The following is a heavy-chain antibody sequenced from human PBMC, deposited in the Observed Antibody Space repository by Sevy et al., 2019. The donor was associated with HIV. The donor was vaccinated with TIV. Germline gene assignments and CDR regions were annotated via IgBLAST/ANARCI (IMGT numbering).Heavy chain of an antibody. J-gene: IGHJ4*02. Sequence: GGSLRLSCAASGFTFSSYAMNWVRQAPGKGLEWVSGISGSGGSGDKTNYADSVKGRFTISRDDSKNSLYLKLHSLRAADTAIYYCARKYDSSGYFDYWGQGTLVTVSS. CDR3: ARKYDSSGYFDY. V-gene: IGHV3-23*01. D-gene: IGHD3-22*01. CDR1: GFTFSSYA. CDR2: ISGSGGSGDKT.